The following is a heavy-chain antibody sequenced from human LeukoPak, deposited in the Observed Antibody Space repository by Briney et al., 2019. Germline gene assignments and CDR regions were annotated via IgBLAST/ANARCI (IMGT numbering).Heavy chain of an antibody. D-gene: IGHD2-15*01. CDR3: ARVRVVVVAATNYFDY. CDR2: IGTAGDT. Sequence: PGGSLRLSCAASGFTFSSYDMHWVRQATGQGLEWVSAIGTAGDTYYPDSVTGRFTISRENAKNSLYLQMNSLRAGDTAVYYCARVRVVVVAATNYFDYWGQGTLVTVSS. J-gene: IGHJ4*02. CDR1: GFTFSSYD. V-gene: IGHV3-13*01.